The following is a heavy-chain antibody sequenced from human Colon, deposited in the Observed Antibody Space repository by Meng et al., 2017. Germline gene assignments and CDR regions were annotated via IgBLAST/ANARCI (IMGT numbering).Heavy chain of an antibody. CDR3: ANGYSPDY. D-gene: IGHD5-18*01. CDR1: GLTFSSYG. CDR2: ISNNGGST. J-gene: IGHJ4*02. V-gene: IGHV3-23*01. Sequence: EVQILGSGGGLEQPGGSLRLSCAASGLTFSSYGMSWVRQAPGKGLEWVSTISNNGGSTYYADSVKGRFTISRDNSKNTLYLQMNSLRAEDTAVYYCANGYSPDYWGQGTLVTVSS.